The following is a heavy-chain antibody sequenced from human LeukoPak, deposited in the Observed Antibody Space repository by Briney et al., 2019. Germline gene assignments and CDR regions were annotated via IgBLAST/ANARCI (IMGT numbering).Heavy chain of an antibody. CDR3: AKRGVVIRVILVGFHKEAYYFDS. D-gene: IGHD3-22*01. V-gene: IGHV3-23*01. J-gene: IGHJ4*02. CDR2: VSDSGGST. Sequence: GGSLRLSCAVSGVTLTNYGMTWVRQAPGKGLEWVAGVSDSGGSTNYADSVKGRFTISRDNPKNTLYLQMNSLRAEDTAVYFCAKRGVVIRVILVGFHKEAYYFDSWAREPWSPSPQ. CDR1: GVTLTNYG.